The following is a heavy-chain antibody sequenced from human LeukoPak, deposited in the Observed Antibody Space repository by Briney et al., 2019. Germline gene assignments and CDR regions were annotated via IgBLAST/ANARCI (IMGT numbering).Heavy chain of an antibody. CDR3: ARGIADLDY. CDR1: GFSFSSHG. D-gene: IGHD3-22*01. CDR2: INHSGST. J-gene: IGHJ4*02. Sequence: GSLRLSCAAYGFSFSSHGMNWVRQAPGKGLEWIGEINHSGSTNYNPSLKSRVTMSVDTSKNQFSLKLSSVTAADTAVYYCARGIADLDYWGQGTLVTVSS. V-gene: IGHV4-34*01.